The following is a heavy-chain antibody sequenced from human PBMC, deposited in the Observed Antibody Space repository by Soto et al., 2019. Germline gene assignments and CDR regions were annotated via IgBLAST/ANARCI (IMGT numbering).Heavy chain of an antibody. CDR1: GGTLSSYT. J-gene: IGHJ4*02. Sequence: ASVKVSCKASGGTLSSYTISWVRQAPGQGLEWMGRIIPILGIANYAQKFQGRVTITADKSTSTAYMELSSLRSEDTAVYYCARDPSYGPPHFDYWGQGTLVTVSS. V-gene: IGHV1-69*04. CDR2: IIPILGIA. D-gene: IGHD5-18*01. CDR3: ARDPSYGPPHFDY.